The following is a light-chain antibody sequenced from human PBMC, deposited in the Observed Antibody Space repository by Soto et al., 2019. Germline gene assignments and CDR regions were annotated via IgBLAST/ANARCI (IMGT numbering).Light chain of an antibody. V-gene: IGLV2-23*02. CDR1: SSDVGSHNL. J-gene: IGLJ2*01. CDR2: EVS. Sequence: QSVLTQPASVSGSPGQSITISCTGTSSDVGSHNLVSWYQQHPGKAPKLMIYEVSKRPSGVSNRFSGSKSGNTASLTISGLQAEDEADYYCCSYAGSSPVVFGGGTKVTVL. CDR3: CSYAGSSPVV.